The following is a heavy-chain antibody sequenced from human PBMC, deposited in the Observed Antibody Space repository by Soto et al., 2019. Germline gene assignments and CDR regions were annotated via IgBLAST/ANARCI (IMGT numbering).Heavy chain of an antibody. CDR2: SIPVFGTA. Sequence: QVQLVQSGAEVKKPGSSVKLSCKTSGGTFRNYAINWVRQAPGHGLEWMGGSIPVFGTAHYAQTFQGRFTITADESTSTAYMELSSLRSEDTAVYYCAIPLQKQQFVRGAFDHWGQGTLVTVAS. J-gene: IGHJ4*02. D-gene: IGHD6-13*01. CDR1: GGTFRNYA. CDR3: AIPLQKQQFVRGAFDH. V-gene: IGHV1-69*01.